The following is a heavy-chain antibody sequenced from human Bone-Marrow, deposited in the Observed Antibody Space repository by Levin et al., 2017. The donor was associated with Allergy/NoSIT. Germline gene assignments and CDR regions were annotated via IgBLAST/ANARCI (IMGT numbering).Heavy chain of an antibody. CDR2: VFHNGVT. Sequence: PSETLSLTCTVSGGPLNTSYWNWIRQPPGKGLEWIGYVFHNGVTNYNPSLKSRVTISLDTSRSQFSLKMNSVTTADTGLYYCARAPYYYDPDGFYFAFHLWGPGTPVTVSS. V-gene: IGHV4-59*01. CDR3: ARAPYYYDPDGFYFAFHL. J-gene: IGHJ3*01. D-gene: IGHD3-22*01. CDR1: GGPLNTSY.